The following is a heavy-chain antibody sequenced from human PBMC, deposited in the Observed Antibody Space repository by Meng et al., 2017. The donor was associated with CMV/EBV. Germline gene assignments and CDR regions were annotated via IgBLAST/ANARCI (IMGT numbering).Heavy chain of an antibody. J-gene: IGHJ6*02. CDR3: ASYTFPGQNSSSWYFYYYGMDV. CDR2: INPNSGGT. D-gene: IGHD6-13*01. CDR1: GYTFTGYY. V-gene: IGHV1-2*02. Sequence: GESLKISCKASGYTFTGYYMHWVRQAPGQGLEWMGWINPNSGGTNYAQKFQGRVTMTRDTSISTAYMELSRLRSDDTAVYYCASYTFPGQNSSSWYFYYYGMDVWGQGTTVTVSS.